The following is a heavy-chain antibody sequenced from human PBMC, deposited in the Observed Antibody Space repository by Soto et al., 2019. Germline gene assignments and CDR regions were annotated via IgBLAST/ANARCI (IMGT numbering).Heavy chain of an antibody. J-gene: IGHJ4*02. CDR1: GFTFSDYY. CDR3: ARDRDYYDSSGRGFDY. Sequence: PGGSLRLSCAASGFTFSDYYMSWIRQAPGKGLEWVSYISSSGSTIYYADSVKGRFTISRDNAKNSLYLQMNSLRAEDTAVYYCARDRDYYDSSGRGFDYWGQGTLVTVSS. V-gene: IGHV3-11*01. CDR2: ISSSGSTI. D-gene: IGHD3-22*01.